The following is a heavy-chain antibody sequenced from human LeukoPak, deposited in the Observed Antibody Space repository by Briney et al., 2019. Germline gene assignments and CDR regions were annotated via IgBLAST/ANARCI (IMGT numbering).Heavy chain of an antibody. J-gene: IGHJ4*02. CDR3: ARDRYYYDSSARYFDY. Sequence: PSQTLSLTCTVSGGSISSGSYFWSWIRQPAGKGLEWIGRIYTSGSTNYSPSLKSRVTISVDTSKNQFSLKLSSVTAADTAVYYCARDRYYYDSSARYFDYWGQGTLVTVSS. CDR1: GGSISSGSYF. V-gene: IGHV4-61*02. CDR2: IYTSGST. D-gene: IGHD3-22*01.